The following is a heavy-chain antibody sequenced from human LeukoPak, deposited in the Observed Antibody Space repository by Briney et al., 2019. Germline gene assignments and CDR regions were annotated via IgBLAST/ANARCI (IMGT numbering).Heavy chain of an antibody. D-gene: IGHD3-3*01. CDR3: AKNGHYSIFGVPRDY. V-gene: IGHV3-30*02. J-gene: IGHJ4*02. CDR1: GFTFSSYS. Sequence: GGSLRLSCAASGFTFSSYSMSWVRQAPGKGLEWVAFIRYDGSNKYYADSVKGRFTISRDNSKNTLYLQMNSLRAEDTAVYYCAKNGHYSIFGVPRDYWGQGTLVTVSS. CDR2: IRYDGSNK.